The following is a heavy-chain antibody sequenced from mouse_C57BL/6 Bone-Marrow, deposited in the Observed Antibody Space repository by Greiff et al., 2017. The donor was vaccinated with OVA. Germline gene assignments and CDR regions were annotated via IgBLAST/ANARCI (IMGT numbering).Heavy chain of an antibody. J-gene: IGHJ4*01. Sequence: EVMLVESGGGLVQSGRSLRLSCATSGFTFSDFYMEWVRQAPGKGLEWIAASRNKANDYTTEYSASVKGRFIVSRDTSQSILYLQMNALRAEDTAIYYCARGARAMDYWGQGTSVTVSS. CDR1: GFTFSDFY. V-gene: IGHV7-1*01. CDR3: ARGARAMDY. CDR2: SRNKANDYTT.